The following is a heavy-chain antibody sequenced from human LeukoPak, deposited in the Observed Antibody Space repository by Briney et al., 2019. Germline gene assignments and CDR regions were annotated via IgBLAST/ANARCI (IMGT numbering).Heavy chain of an antibody. CDR1: GYSISSGYY. V-gene: IGHV4-38-2*01. CDR2: IHHSGST. J-gene: IGHJ5*02. Sequence: SETLSLTCAVSGYSISSGYYWGWIRQPPGKGLEWIGSIHHSGSTYYNPSLKSRVTISVDTSKNQFSLKLSSVTAADTAVYYCARRPIPADDWFDPWGQGTLVTVSS. CDR3: ARRPIPADDWFDP. D-gene: IGHD2-2*01.